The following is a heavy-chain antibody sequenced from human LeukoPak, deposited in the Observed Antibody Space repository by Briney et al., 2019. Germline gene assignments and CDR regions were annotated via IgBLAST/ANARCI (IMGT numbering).Heavy chain of an antibody. CDR2: IYPADSDT. CDR1: GYSFTTYW. J-gene: IGHJ4*01. V-gene: IGHV5-51*01. Sequence: GESLKISCKGSGYSFTTYWIGWVRQMPGKGLEWMGIIYPADSDTRYSPSFQGQVTISTDKSISTAYLQWSSLKASDTAMYYCATLYSSTWPIYWGHGTLVTVSS. D-gene: IGHD2-2*01. CDR3: ATLYSSTWPIY.